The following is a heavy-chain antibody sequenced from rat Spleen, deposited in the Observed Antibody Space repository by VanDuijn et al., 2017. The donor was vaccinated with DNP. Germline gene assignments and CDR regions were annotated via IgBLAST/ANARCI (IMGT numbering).Heavy chain of an antibody. Sequence: EVQLVESGGDLVQPGRSLKLFCAASGFTFSDYYMAWIRQAPTKGLEWVAYIRYDGGSSKYGDSVKGRFTISRDNAKNTLYLQMNSLRSEDMPTYYCARWNSGHFDYWGQGVMVPVSS. CDR2: IRYDGGSS. CDR1: GFTFSDYY. J-gene: IGHJ2*01. CDR3: ARWNSGHFDY. V-gene: IGHV5-22*01. D-gene: IGHD4-3*01.